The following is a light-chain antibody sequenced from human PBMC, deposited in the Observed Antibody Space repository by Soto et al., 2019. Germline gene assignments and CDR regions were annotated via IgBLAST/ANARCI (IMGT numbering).Light chain of an antibody. V-gene: IGKV1-5*03. CDR2: KAS. J-gene: IGKJ1*01. CDR1: QSISSW. CDR3: QHYNSYPT. Sequence: DIQMTQSPSTLSASVGDRVTITCRASQSISSWLAWYQQKPGEAPKLLIYKASSLESGVPSRFSGSGSGTEFTLTISRLHPDVFATYYCQHYNSYPTFGQGTKVEIK.